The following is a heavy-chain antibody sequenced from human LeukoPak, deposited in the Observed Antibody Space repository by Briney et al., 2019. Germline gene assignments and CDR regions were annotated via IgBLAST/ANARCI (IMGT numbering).Heavy chain of an antibody. CDR3: ARDSDLVVAATRLLDV. CDR2: ISAYNGNT. D-gene: IGHD2-15*01. V-gene: IGHV1-18*01. Sequence: ASVKVSCKASGYTFTSYGISWVRQAPGQGLEWMGWISAYNGNTNYAQKLQGRVTMTTDTSTSTAYMELRSLRSDDTAVYYCARDSDLVVAATRLLDVWGKGTTVTVSS. J-gene: IGHJ6*04. CDR1: GYTFTSYG.